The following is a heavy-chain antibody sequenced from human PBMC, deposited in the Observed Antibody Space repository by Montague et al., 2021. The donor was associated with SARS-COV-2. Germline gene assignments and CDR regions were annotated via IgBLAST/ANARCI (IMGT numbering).Heavy chain of an antibody. CDR2: SYYRSKWYN. CDR3: ARAYCGGDCYFYWYFDL. D-gene: IGHD2-21*02. J-gene: IGHJ2*01. V-gene: IGHV6-1*01. CDR1: GDSVSGLIAT. Sequence: CAISGDSVSGLIATSHFISQATSRSLMWSAGSYYRSKWYNDYAVSVKSRVIINPDTSNNRISLQLNSVTPEDTAVYYCARAYCGGDCYFYWYFDLWGRGTLVTVSS.